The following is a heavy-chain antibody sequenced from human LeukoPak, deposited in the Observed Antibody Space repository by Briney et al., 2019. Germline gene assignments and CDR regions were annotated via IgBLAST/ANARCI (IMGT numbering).Heavy chain of an antibody. CDR2: IYYSGST. V-gene: IGHV4-39*01. J-gene: IGHJ6*03. Sequence: SETLSLTCTVSGHSISSSYYWGWVRQPPGKGLEWIGSIYYSGSTYYNPSLKSRVTISVDTSKNQFSLKLSSVTAADTAVYYCARQDWDYYYMDVWGKGTTVTISS. CDR1: GHSISSSYY. CDR3: ARQDWDYYYMDV. D-gene: IGHD3-9*01.